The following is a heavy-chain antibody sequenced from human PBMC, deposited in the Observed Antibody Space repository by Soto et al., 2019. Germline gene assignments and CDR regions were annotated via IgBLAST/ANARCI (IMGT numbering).Heavy chain of an antibody. Sequence: SETLSLTCTVSGGSISSGGYYWSWIRQHPGKGLEWIGYIYYSGSTYYNPSLKSRVTISVDTSKNQFSLKLSSVTAADTAVYYCASGALEPRYNWFDPWGQGTLVTVSS. V-gene: IGHV4-31*03. CDR2: IYYSGST. D-gene: IGHD3-16*01. CDR1: GGSISSGGYY. J-gene: IGHJ5*02. CDR3: ASGALEPRYNWFDP.